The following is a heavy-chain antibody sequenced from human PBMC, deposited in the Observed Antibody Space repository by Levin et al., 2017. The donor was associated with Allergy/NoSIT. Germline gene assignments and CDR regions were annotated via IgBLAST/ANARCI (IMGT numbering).Heavy chain of an antibody. V-gene: IGHV4-34*01. CDR2: INHSGST. CDR1: GGSFSGYY. CDR3: ARGGPWGYSSSTQSNPSFDY. D-gene: IGHD6-6*01. J-gene: IGHJ4*02. Sequence: PSETLSLTCAVYGGSFSGYYWSWIRQPPGKGLEWIGEINHSGSTNYNPSLKSRVTISVDTSKNQFSLKLSSVTAADTAVYYCARGGPWGYSSSTQSNPSFDYWGQGTLVTVSS.